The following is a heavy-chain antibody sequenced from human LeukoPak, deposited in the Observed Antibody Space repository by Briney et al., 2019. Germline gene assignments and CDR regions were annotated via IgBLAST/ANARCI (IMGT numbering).Heavy chain of an antibody. V-gene: IGHV3-23*01. CDR2: FNNSGGAT. J-gene: IGHJ4*02. CDR3: ARAPGSLVSIAARPYYFDY. CDR1: GFTFSSYA. Sequence: GGSLRLSCAASGFTFSSYAMSWVRQAPGKGLEWVSVFNNSGGATYYADSVRGRFTISRDNSKNTVHLQMNSLRADDTALYYCARAPGSLVSIAARPYYFDYWGQGALVTVSS. D-gene: IGHD6-6*01.